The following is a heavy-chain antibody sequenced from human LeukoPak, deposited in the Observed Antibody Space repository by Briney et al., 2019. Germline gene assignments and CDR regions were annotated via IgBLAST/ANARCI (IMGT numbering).Heavy chain of an antibody. D-gene: IGHD1-14*01. CDR2: ISGSGGST. CDR3: AKDRNSVSPYYFDY. V-gene: IGHV3-23*01. J-gene: IGHJ4*02. Sequence: GGSLRLSCAASGFTFSSYAMSWVRQAPGKGLEWVSAISGSGGSTYYADSVKGRFTISRDNSKNTLYMQMPSLRAEATAVYYCAKDRNSVSPYYFDYWGQGTLVTVSS. CDR1: GFTFSSYA.